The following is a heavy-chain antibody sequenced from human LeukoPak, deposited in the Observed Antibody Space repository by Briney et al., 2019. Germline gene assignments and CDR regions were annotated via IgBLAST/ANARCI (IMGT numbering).Heavy chain of an antibody. Sequence: SETLSLTCTVSGGSISSYYWSWIRQPPGKGLEWIGYIYYNGSTNYNPSLKSRVTISVDTSKNQFSLKLSSVTAADTAVYYCARHDVGLRPSNFDYWGQGTLVTVSS. V-gene: IGHV4-59*08. CDR1: GGSISSYY. CDR2: IYYNGST. D-gene: IGHD4-17*01. J-gene: IGHJ4*02. CDR3: ARHDVGLRPSNFDY.